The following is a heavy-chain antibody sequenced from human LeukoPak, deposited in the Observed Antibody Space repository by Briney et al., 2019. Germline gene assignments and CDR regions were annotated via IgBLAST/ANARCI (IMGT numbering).Heavy chain of an antibody. CDR2: INSDGSST. CDR3: ARDGSDFWSGYSIDY. D-gene: IGHD3-3*01. CDR1: GFTFSSYW. Sequence: GGSLRPSCSASGFTFSSYWMHWVRQAPGKGLVWVSRINSDGSSTNYADSVKGRFTISRDNAKNSLYLQMSSLRAEDTAVYYCARDGSDFWSGYSIDYWGQGTLVTVSS. V-gene: IGHV3-74*01. J-gene: IGHJ4*02.